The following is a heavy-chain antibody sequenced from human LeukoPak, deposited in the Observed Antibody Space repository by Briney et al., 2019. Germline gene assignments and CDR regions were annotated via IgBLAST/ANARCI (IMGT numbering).Heavy chain of an antibody. J-gene: IGHJ6*02. V-gene: IGHV4-34*01. CDR2: INHSGST. D-gene: IGHD2-2*02. CDR3: ARGLVCSSTSCYKRHYYGMDV. CDR1: GGSFSGYY. Sequence: SETLSLTCAVYGGSFSGYYWSWIRQPPGKGLGWIGEINHSGSTNYNPSLKSRVTISVDTSKNQFSLKLSSVTAADTAVYYCARGLVCSSTSCYKRHYYGMDVWGQGTTVTVSS.